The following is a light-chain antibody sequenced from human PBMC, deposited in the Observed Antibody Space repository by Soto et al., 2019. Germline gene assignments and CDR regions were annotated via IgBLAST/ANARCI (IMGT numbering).Light chain of an antibody. CDR3: QQYNTWSSIT. Sequence: EIVLTQSPGTLSLSPGERATLSCRASQSVSSSYLAWYQQKPGQAPRLLIHGASSRATGIPDRFSGSGSGTEFTLTISSLQSEDFAVYYCQQYNTWSSITFGQGTRLEIK. CDR2: GAS. J-gene: IGKJ5*01. V-gene: IGKV3-20*01. CDR1: QSVSSSY.